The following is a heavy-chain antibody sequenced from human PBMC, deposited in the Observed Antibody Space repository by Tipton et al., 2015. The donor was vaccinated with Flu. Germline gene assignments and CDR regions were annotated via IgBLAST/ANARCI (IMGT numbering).Heavy chain of an antibody. J-gene: IGHJ5*02. Sequence: TLSLTCNVSGGSISSSSDYWGWIRQPPGKGLEWIGNIFRTGSTYHNPSLKSRVTMSVDTSKNQFSLKVFSVTAADTAVYYRARRDYSNYVSDPKSWFDPWGQGILVTVSS. V-gene: IGHV4-39*07. CDR1: GGSISSSSDY. CDR2: IFRTGST. CDR3: ARRDYSNYVSDPKSWFDP. D-gene: IGHD4-11*01.